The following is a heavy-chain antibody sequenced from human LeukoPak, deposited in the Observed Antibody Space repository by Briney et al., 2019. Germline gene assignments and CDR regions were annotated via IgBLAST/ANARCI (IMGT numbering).Heavy chain of an antibody. D-gene: IGHD2-8*01. CDR2: IYPDDSDT. CDR3: ARHGHCTNGVCYSNYYYYMDV. CDR1: GYRFTSYW. Sequence: GESLKISCKGSGYRFTSYWIGWVRQMPGKGLEWMGIIYPDDSDTRYSPSFEGQVIISVDKSISTASLQWSSLKASDTATYYCARHGHCTNGVCYSNYYYYMDVWGKGTTVTVSS. V-gene: IGHV5-51*01. J-gene: IGHJ6*03.